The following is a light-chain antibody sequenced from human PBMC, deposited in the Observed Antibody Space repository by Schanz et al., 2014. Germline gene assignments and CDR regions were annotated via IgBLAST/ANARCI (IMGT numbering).Light chain of an antibody. CDR2: KAS. Sequence: IQMTQSPSTLSASVGDRVTIRCRASQSVSRWLAWYHQKPGTAPKILIYKASSLQSDVPSRFSASGSGTEFTLTINSLQPDDFGTFYCQQYDSSPYTFGQGTKLEI. CDR1: QSVSRW. V-gene: IGKV1-5*03. CDR3: QQYDSSPYT. J-gene: IGKJ2*01.